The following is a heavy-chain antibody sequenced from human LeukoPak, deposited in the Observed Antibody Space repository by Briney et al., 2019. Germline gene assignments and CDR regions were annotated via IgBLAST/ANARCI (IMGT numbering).Heavy chain of an antibody. D-gene: IGHD1-26*01. J-gene: IGHJ4*02. Sequence: GASVRVSCKASGYSFTGYYLQWVRQAPGQGLEWMGWINPNSGGTVPAQKFQDRVTMTKDTSINTAYMEMSNLTSDDTAIYYCARDRAYTGDFDYWGQGTLVTVSS. CDR3: ARDRAYTGDFDY. CDR2: INPNSGGT. CDR1: GYSFTGYY. V-gene: IGHV1-2*02.